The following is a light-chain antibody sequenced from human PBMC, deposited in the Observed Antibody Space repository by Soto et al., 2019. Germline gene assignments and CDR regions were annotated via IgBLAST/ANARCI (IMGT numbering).Light chain of an antibody. CDR1: QSVSNNY. CDR3: QQYGSSGT. Sequence: IVLTQSPVTLALSPGERATLSCMASQSVSNNYLAWYQQKPGQAPRLLIYGASNRATGIPDRFSGSGSGTDFTLTISRLGPEDFAVYYCQQYGSSGTFGQGTKVDIK. CDR2: GAS. J-gene: IGKJ1*01. V-gene: IGKV3-20*01.